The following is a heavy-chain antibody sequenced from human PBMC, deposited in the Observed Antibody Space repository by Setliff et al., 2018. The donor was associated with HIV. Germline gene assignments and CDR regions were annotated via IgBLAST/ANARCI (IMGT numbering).Heavy chain of an antibody. CDR1: GDPISTYY. CDR2: INHSGST. CDR3: AGGPGTTSIDY. Sequence: PSETLSLTCTVSGDPISTYYWSWIRQPPEKGLEWIGEINHSGSTNYNMSLWSRVTISLDASRNQFSLELISVTAADTAVYYCAGGPGTTSIDYWAQGTLVTVSS. J-gene: IGHJ4*02. V-gene: IGHV4-34*01. D-gene: IGHD1-26*01.